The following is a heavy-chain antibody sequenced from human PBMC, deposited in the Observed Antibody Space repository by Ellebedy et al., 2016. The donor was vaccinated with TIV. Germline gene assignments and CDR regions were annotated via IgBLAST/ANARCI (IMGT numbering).Heavy chain of an antibody. D-gene: IGHD2-15*01. CDR1: GITFSSYW. CDR3: AREGMVAATDL. V-gene: IGHV3-74*01. CDR2: INRDGSST. Sequence: GESLKISCAASGITFSSYWMHWVRQVPGKGLVWVSRINRDGSSTSYADSVKGRFTMSRATAKNTLFLQMNSLRVEDTAAYYCAREGMVAATDLWGQGTLVTVSS. J-gene: IGHJ5*02.